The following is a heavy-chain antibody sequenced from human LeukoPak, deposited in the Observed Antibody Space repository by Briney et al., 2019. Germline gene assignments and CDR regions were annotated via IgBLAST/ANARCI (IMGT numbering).Heavy chain of an antibody. Sequence: SETLSLTCTVSGGSISSDYWSWIRQPPGKGLEWIGYIYYSGSTNYNPSLKSRVTISVDTSKNQFSLKLSSVTAADTAVYYCARDGYNIAGAFDIWGQGTMVTVSS. V-gene: IGHV4-59*01. J-gene: IGHJ3*02. CDR2: IYYSGST. CDR3: ARDGYNIAGAFDI. D-gene: IGHD5-24*01. CDR1: GGSISSDY.